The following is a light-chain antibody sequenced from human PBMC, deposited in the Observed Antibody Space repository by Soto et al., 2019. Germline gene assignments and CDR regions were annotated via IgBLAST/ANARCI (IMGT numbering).Light chain of an antibody. CDR3: QQLNSYPVT. J-gene: IGKJ3*01. CDR2: AAS. Sequence: DIPLTQSPSFLSASVGDRVTITCRASQGISSYLAWYPQKPGKAPKLLIYAASTLQSGVPSRFSGSGSGTEFTLTICSLQPEDFATYYCQQLNSYPVTFGPGTKVDI. V-gene: IGKV1-9*01. CDR1: QGISSY.